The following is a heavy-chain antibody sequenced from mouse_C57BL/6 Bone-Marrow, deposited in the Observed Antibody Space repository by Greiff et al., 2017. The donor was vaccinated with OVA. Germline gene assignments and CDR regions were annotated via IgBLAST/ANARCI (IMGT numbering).Heavy chain of an antibody. CDR2: IDPSDSYT. V-gene: IGHV1-69*01. CDR3: ARDGYYSWFAY. Sequence: QVQLQQPGAELVMPGASVKLSCKASSYTFTSYWMHWVKQRPGQGLEWIGEIDPSDSYTNYNQKFKGKSTLTVDKSSSTAYMQLSSLTSEESAVYYCARDGYYSWFAYWGQGTLVTVSA. D-gene: IGHD2-3*01. CDR1: SYTFTSYW. J-gene: IGHJ3*01.